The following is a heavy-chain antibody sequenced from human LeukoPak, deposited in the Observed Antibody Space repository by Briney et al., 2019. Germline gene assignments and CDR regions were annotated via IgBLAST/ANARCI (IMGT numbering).Heavy chain of an antibody. CDR2: IYYSGST. J-gene: IGHJ4*02. D-gene: IGHD2-2*02. CDR3: ARADIVVVPAAIRGAAFDY. CDR1: GGSISSSSYY. V-gene: IGHV4-39*07. Sequence: SETLSLTCTVSGGSISSSSYYWGWIRQPPGKGLEWIGSIYYSGSTYYNPSLKSRVTLSVDTSKNQFSRKLSSVTAADTAVYYCARADIVVVPAAIRGAAFDYWGQGTLVTVSS.